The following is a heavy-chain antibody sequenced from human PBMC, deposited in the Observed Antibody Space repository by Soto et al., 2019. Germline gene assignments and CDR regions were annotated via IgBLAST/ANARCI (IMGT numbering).Heavy chain of an antibody. CDR3: ARDGHYYDSSGYYGYFDY. CDR2: IYYSGST. J-gene: IGHJ4*02. CDR1: GGSISSGDYY. D-gene: IGHD3-22*01. Sequence: SETLSLTCTVSGGSISSGDYYWSWIRQPPGKGLEWIGYIYYSGSTYYNPSLKSRVTISADTSKNQFSLKLSSVTAADTAVYYCARDGHYYDSSGYYGYFDYWGQGTLVTVSS. V-gene: IGHV4-30-4*01.